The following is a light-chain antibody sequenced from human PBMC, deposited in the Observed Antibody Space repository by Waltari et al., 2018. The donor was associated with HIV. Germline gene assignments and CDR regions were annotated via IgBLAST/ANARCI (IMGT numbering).Light chain of an antibody. CDR1: SSDAGGYNY. CDR2: EVS. CDR3: SSYTSSSTDV. J-gene: IGLJ1*01. Sequence: QSALTQPASVSGSPGQSITISCTGTSSDAGGYNYVTWYQQHPGKATKLMIYEVSNRSSGVSNRFSGSKSGNTSSLTISALQAEDEADYCCSSYTSSSTDVFGTGTKVTVL. V-gene: IGLV2-14*01.